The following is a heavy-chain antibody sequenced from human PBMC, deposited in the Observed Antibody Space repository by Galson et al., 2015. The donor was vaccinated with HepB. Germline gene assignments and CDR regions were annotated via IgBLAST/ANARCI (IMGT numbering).Heavy chain of an antibody. CDR1: GYAFTNYD. V-gene: IGHV1-46*01. CDR3: ARDLGIAEPGHYMDV. CDR2: FNPSGGSI. J-gene: IGHJ6*03. Sequence: SVKVSCKASGYAFTNYDMHWVRQAPGQGPEWMGTFNPSGGSISYSPKFQGRVTMTWDTSTATAHMELSSLRSEDTAVYYCARDLGIAEPGHYMDVWGTGTTVTVS. D-gene: IGHD6-13*01.